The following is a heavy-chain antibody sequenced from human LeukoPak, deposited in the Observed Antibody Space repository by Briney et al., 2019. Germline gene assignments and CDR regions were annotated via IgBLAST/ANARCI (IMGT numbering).Heavy chain of an antibody. J-gene: IGHJ4*02. CDR3: ARHANSGSGYYDY. CDR1: GGSISNYY. Sequence: SETLSLTCTVSGGSISNYYWSWMRQPPGKGLEWIGYIYYGGSTNYNPSLKSRVTMSVYTSKNHFSLRLSSVTAADTAVYYCARHANSGSGYYDYWGQGVLVTVPS. CDR2: IYYGGST. V-gene: IGHV4-59*08. D-gene: IGHD3-10*01.